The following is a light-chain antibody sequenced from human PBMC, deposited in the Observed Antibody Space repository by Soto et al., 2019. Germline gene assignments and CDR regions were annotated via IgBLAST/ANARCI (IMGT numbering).Light chain of an antibody. J-gene: IGLJ1*01. Sequence: QSALTQPASLSGSPGQSITISCTGTSSDIGAYDYVSWFQQHPGKAPKLMIFEVSHRPSGVSDRFSGSKSGNTASLTISGLQAEDEADYYCSSYTSSITYVFGTGTKVTVL. CDR1: SSDIGAYDY. V-gene: IGLV2-14*03. CDR3: SSYTSSITYV. CDR2: EVS.